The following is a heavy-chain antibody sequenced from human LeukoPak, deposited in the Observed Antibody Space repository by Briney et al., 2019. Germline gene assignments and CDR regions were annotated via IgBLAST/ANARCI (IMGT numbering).Heavy chain of an antibody. Sequence: GGSLRLSCAAAGFTFSSYAMHWVRQAPGKGLEWVAFIHYEGSNNNYADSVKGRFTISRDNYKNTLYQQMNTLRADDTAVYYCAKDHGSSDWYYFDYWGQGTLVTVSS. CDR1: GFTFSSYA. D-gene: IGHD6-13*01. J-gene: IGHJ4*02. V-gene: IGHV3-30*02. CDR3: AKDHGSSDWYYFDY. CDR2: IHYEGSNN.